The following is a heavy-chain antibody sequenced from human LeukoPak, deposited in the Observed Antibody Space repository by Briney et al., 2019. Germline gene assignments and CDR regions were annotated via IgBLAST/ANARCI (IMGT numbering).Heavy chain of an antibody. D-gene: IGHD1-14*01. CDR2: IYVTGNCI. CDR1: GFTFNRFS. V-gene: IGHV3-21*06. J-gene: IGHJ4*02. Sequence: GGSLRLSCATSGFTFNRFSSRWVRQAPGKGLEWVASIYVTGNCINYADSMKGRVTISRDNAKNSVYLQMNSLRAEDTAVYYCAREFNTIGNFDYWGQGALVTVSS. CDR3: AREFNTIGNFDY.